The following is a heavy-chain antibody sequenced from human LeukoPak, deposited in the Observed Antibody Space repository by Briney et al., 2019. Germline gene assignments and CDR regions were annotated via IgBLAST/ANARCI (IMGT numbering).Heavy chain of an antibody. Sequence: SETLSLTCTVSGGSISSYYWSWIRQPPGKGLEWIGYIYYSGSTNYNPSLKSRVTISVDTSKNQFSLKLSPVTAADTAVYYCARLGMTYYYDSSGYYARYFDLWGRGTLVTVSS. J-gene: IGHJ2*01. V-gene: IGHV4-59*08. CDR1: GGSISSYY. CDR2: IYYSGST. D-gene: IGHD3-22*01. CDR3: ARLGMTYYYDSSGYYARYFDL.